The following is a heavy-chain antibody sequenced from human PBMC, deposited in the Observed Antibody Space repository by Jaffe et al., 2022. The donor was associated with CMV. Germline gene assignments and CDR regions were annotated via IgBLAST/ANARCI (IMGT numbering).Heavy chain of an antibody. Sequence: EVQLLESGGGLVQPGGSLRLSCAASGFTFSSYAMSWVRQAPGKGLEWVSAISGSGGSTYYADSVKGRFTISRDNSKNTLYLQMNSLRAEDTAVYYCAKDYRPLRFLEWLLDYFDYWGQGTLVTVSS. CDR3: AKDYRPLRFLEWLLDYFDY. CDR2: ISGSGGST. V-gene: IGHV3-23*01. D-gene: IGHD3-3*01. J-gene: IGHJ4*02. CDR1: GFTFSSYA.